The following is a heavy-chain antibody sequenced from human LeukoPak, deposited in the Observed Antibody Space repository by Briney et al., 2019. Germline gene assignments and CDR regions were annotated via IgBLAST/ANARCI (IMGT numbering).Heavy chain of an antibody. V-gene: IGHV4-34*01. CDR2: INHSGST. Sequence: SETLSLTCAVYGGSFSGYYWSWIRQPPGKGLEWIGEINHSGSTNYNPSLKSRVTISVDTSKNQFSLKPSSVTAADTAVYYCARSRRHYITMIVVANNWFDPWGQGTLVTVSS. J-gene: IGHJ5*02. CDR1: GGSFSGYY. D-gene: IGHD3-22*01. CDR3: ARSRRHYITMIVVANNWFDP.